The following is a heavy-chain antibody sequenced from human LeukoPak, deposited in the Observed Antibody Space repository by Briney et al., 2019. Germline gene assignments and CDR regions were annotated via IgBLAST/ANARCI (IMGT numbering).Heavy chain of an antibody. CDR1: GGSISSYY. V-gene: IGHV4-59*01. J-gene: IGHJ3*02. Sequence: SETLSLTCTVSGGSISSYYWSWIRQPPGKGLEWIGYIYCSGSTNYNPSLKSRVTISVDTSKNQFSLKLSSVTAADTAVYYCARLGRGQLTNAFDIWGQGTMVTVSS. D-gene: IGHD6-13*01. CDR2: IYCSGST. CDR3: ARLGRGQLTNAFDI.